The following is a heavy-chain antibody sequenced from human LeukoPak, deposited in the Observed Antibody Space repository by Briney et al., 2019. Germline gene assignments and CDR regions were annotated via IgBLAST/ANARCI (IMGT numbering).Heavy chain of an antibody. V-gene: IGHV1-18*01. CDR3: AREIYDILTGLRYYFDY. CDR2: ISAYNGNT. J-gene: IGHJ4*02. Sequence: GASVKVSCKASGYTFTSYGISWVRQAPGQGLEWMGWISAYNGNTNYAQKHQGRVTMTTDTSTSTAYMELRSLRSDDTAVYYCAREIYDILTGLRYYFDYWGQGTLVTVSS. CDR1: GYTFTSYG. D-gene: IGHD3-9*01.